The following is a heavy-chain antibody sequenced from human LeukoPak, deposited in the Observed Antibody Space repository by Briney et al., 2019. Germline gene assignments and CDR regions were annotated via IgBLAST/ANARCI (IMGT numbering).Heavy chain of an antibody. CDR1: GFPFSAYS. V-gene: IGHV3-21*01. Sequence: GGSLRLSCAASGFPFSAYSMNWVRQAPGKGLEWVSSINGSSSYMFYADSVKGRFTISRDNAKNSLYLQMNSLRAEDTAVYDSSGYSYYFDYWGQGTLVTVSS. J-gene: IGHJ4*02. CDR3: SGYSYYFDY. D-gene: IGHD3-22*01. CDR2: INGSSSYM.